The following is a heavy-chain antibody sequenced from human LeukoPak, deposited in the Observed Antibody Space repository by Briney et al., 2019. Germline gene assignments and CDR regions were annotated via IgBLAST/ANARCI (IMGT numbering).Heavy chain of an antibody. CDR3: ARSKYKVEMAPFDP. J-gene: IGHJ5*02. CDR2: IYYSGST. Sequence: SETLSLTCTVSGGSISSYYWSWIRQPPGKGLEWIGYIYYSGSTNYNPSLKSRVTISVDTSKNQFSLKLSSVTAADTAVYYCARSKYKVEMAPFDPWGQGTLVTVSS. CDR1: GGSISSYY. D-gene: IGHD5-24*01. V-gene: IGHV4-59*08.